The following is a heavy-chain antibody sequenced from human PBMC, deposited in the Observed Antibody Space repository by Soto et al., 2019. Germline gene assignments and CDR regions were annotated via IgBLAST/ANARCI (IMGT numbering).Heavy chain of an antibody. CDR2: IYYSGST. J-gene: IGHJ5*02. V-gene: IGHV4-31*03. D-gene: IGHD3-10*01. CDR3: ARSWFGELSNWFDP. Sequence: PSETLSLTCTVSGGSISSGGYYWSWIRQHPGKGLEWIGYIYYSGSTYYNPPLKSRVTISVDTSKNQFSLKLSSVTAADTAVYYCARSWFGELSNWFDPWGQGTLVTVS. CDR1: GGSISSGGYY.